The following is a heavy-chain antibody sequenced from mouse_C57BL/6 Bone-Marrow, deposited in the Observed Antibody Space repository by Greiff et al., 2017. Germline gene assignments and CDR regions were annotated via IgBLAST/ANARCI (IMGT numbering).Heavy chain of an antibody. Sequence: VQVVESGAELVKPGASVKISCKASGYAFSSYWMNWVKQRPGKGLEWIGQIYPGDGDTNYNGKFKGKATLTADKSSSTAYMQLSSLTSEDSAVYFCGGWVWLPYYAMDYWGQGTSVTVSS. CDR2: IYPGDGDT. CDR1: GYAFSSYW. V-gene: IGHV1-80*01. J-gene: IGHJ4*01. D-gene: IGHD2-2*01. CDR3: GGWVWLPYYAMDY.